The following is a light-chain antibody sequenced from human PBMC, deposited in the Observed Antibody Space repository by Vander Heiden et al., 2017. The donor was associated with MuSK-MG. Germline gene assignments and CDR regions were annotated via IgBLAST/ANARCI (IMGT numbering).Light chain of an antibody. Sequence: SYELTQPPSVSVSPGQTASITCSGDKLGDKYACWYQQKPGQSPVLVIYQDSKRPSGIPERFSGSNSGNTATLTISGTQAVDEADYYCQAWDSSTLVFGGGTKLTVL. CDR1: KLGDKY. J-gene: IGLJ2*01. V-gene: IGLV3-1*01. CDR2: QDS. CDR3: QAWDSSTLV.